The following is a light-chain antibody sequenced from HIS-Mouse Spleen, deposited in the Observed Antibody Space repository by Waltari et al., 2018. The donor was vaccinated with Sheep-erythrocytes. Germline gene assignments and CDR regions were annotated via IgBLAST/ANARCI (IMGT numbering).Light chain of an antibody. Sequence: QSALTQPRSVSGSPGPSVTISCTGTSSDVGGYNYVPWYQQHPGKAPQLMIYDVSKRPSGVPDRFSGSKSGNTASLTISGLQAEDEADYYCCSYAGSYNHVFATGTKVTVL. J-gene: IGLJ1*01. CDR2: DVS. CDR1: SSDVGGYNY. CDR3: CSYAGSYNHV. V-gene: IGLV2-11*01.